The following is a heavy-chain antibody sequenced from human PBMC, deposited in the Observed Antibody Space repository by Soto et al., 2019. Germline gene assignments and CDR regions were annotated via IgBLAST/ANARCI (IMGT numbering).Heavy chain of an antibody. CDR2: ISGNGHST. J-gene: IGHJ4*02. Sequence: EVQLLESGGGLVQPGGSLRLSCAASGFTFSNYAMNWVRQTPGKGLEWVSAISGNGHSTFYADSVGGRFSISRDTSKSTLYLQINRLRAADTAIYYCAKGREVGARGEIDFWGQGTLVTVSS. V-gene: IGHV3-23*01. CDR1: GFTFSNYA. CDR3: AKGREVGARGEIDF. D-gene: IGHD1-26*01.